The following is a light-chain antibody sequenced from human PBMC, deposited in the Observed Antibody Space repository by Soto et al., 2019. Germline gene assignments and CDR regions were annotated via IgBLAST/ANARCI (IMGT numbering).Light chain of an antibody. CDR2: LGS. CDR3: AQGLQIPLT. V-gene: IGKV2-28*01. J-gene: IGKJ4*01. CDR1: HKLLNSNGYNY. Sequence: DSVMTQSPLSLPVTPGEPASISCRSSHKLLNSNGYNYLNWYLQKPGQSPQVLIYLGSNRASGVPDRFSGSGSGTDFTLKISRVEAEDVGVYFCAQGLQIPLTFGGGTKVDIK.